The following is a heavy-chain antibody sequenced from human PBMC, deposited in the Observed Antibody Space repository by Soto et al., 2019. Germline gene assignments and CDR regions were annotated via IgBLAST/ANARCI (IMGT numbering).Heavy chain of an antibody. V-gene: IGHV1-18*01. CDR1: GYTFTSYG. Sequence: QVHLVQSGAEVKKPGASVKVSCKASGYTFTSYGITWVRQAPGQGLEWMGWISAHNGNTDYAQKLQGRVIVTRDTSTSTAYMELRSRISDDTAVYYCARGRYGDYWGQGALDTVSS. CDR3: ARGRYGDY. CDR2: ISAHNGNT. D-gene: IGHD1-1*01. J-gene: IGHJ4*02.